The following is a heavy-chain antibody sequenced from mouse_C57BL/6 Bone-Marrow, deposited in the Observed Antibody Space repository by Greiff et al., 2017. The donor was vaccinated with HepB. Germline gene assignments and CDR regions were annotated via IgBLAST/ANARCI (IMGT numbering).Heavy chain of an antibody. CDR1: GYTFTSYW. D-gene: IGHD1-1*01. Sequence: QVQLQQSGAELVKPGASVKMSCKASGYTFTSYWITWVKQRPGQGLEWIGDIYPGSGSTNYNEKFKSKATLTVDTSSSTAYMQLSSLTSEDSAVYYCARGGVVAPHFAYWGQGTLVTVSA. CDR2: IYPGSGST. J-gene: IGHJ3*01. CDR3: ARGGVVAPHFAY. V-gene: IGHV1-55*01.